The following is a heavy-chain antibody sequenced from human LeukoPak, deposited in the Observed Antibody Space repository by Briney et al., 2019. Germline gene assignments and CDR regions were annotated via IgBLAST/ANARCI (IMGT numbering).Heavy chain of an antibody. CDR1: VYTFTRYY. V-gene: IGHV1-2*02. D-gene: IGHD3-10*01. CDR2: INPNSGGT. J-gene: IGHJ4*02. CDR3: ARDRDYGSGIFDY. Sequence: ASVNVSCQASVYTFTRYYMHWVRQAPGQGREWMGWINPNSGGTNYAQKFQGRVTMTRDTSISTAYMELNRLRSDDTAVYYCARDRDYGSGIFDYWGQGTLVTVSS.